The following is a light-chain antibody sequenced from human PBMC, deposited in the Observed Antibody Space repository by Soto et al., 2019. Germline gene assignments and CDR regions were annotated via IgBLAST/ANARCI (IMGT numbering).Light chain of an antibody. CDR3: QQYGSSFAT. V-gene: IGKV3-20*01. CDR2: GAS. CDR1: QSVGSK. J-gene: IGKJ1*01. Sequence: EIVLTQSPGTLSLSPGERATLSCRASQSVGSKLAWYRQTPGQPPRLLIYGASTRATDTPARFSGSGAGTDFTLLISRLEPVDFAVYYCQQYGSSFATFGQGTQVE.